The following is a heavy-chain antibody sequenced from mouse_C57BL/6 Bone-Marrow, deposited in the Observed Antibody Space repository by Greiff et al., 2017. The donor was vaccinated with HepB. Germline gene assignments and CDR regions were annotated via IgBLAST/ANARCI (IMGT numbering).Heavy chain of an antibody. Sequence: QVQLQQSGPELVKPGASVKISCKASGYAFSSSWMNWVKQRPGKGLEWIGRIYPGDGDTNYNGKFKGKATLTADKSSSTAYMQLSSLTSEDSAVYFCARQDYGSSPFGYWGQGTTLTVSS. D-gene: IGHD1-1*01. CDR2: IYPGDGDT. J-gene: IGHJ2*01. CDR1: GYAFSSSW. CDR3: ARQDYGSSPFGY. V-gene: IGHV1-82*01.